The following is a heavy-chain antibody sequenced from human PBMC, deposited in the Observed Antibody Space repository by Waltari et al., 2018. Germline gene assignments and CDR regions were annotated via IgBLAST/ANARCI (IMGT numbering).Heavy chain of an antibody. V-gene: IGHV3-43*01. D-gene: IGHD6-19*01. Sequence: EVQLVESGGVVVQPGGSLRLSCAASGFTFDDYTMHWVRQAPGKGLEWVSLISWDGGSTYYADSVKGRFTISRDNSKNSLYLQMNSLRTEDTALYYCAKDSRSSGWYALWYFDLWGRGTLVTVSS. CDR3: AKDSRSSGWYALWYFDL. J-gene: IGHJ2*01. CDR1: GFTFDDYT. CDR2: ISWDGGST.